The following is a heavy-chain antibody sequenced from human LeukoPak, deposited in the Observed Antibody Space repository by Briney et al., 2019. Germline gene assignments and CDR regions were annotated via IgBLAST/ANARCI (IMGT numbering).Heavy chain of an antibody. J-gene: IGHJ4*02. V-gene: IGHV3-33*01. Sequence: GGSLRLSCAASGFTFSSYGMHWVRQAPGKGLEWVAVVWYDGSNKYYADSVKGRFTISRDNSKNTLYLQMNSLRAEDTAVYYCARDEAAAALDHWGQGTLVTVSS. D-gene: IGHD6-13*01. CDR2: VWYDGSNK. CDR1: GFTFSSYG. CDR3: ARDEAAAALDH.